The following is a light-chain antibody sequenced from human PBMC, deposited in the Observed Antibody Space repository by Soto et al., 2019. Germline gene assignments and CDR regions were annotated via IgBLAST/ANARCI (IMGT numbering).Light chain of an antibody. Sequence: EIVMTQSPATPSVSPGERPTLSCRASQSVGGNLAWYQQKPGQVPRLLIYGASTRATGIPARFSGSGSETEFTLTISSLQSEDFAVYYCQQYKSWPITFGQGTRLEIK. CDR2: GAS. V-gene: IGKV3-15*01. CDR1: QSVGGN. J-gene: IGKJ5*01. CDR3: QQYKSWPIT.